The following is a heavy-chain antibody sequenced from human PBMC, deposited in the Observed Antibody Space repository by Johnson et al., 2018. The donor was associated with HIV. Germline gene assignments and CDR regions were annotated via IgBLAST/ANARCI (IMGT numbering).Heavy chain of an antibody. CDR1: GFTFSSYW. V-gene: IGHV3-30*03. CDR2: ISYDGGNK. D-gene: IGHD1-26*01. CDR3: ARGRASWELYDAFEI. J-gene: IGHJ3*02. Sequence: QVQLVESGGGLVQPGGSLRLSCAASGFTFSSYWMSWVRQAPGKGLEWVAVISYDGGNKYYADSVKGRFTISRDNSKNTLYLQMSSLRAGDTAVYYCARGRASWELYDAFEIWGQGTMVIVSS.